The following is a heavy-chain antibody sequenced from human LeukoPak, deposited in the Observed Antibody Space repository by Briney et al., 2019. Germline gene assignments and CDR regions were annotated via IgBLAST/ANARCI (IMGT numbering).Heavy chain of an antibody. CDR3: VREEGY. V-gene: IGHV3-7*01. CDR2: IKQDGSHK. Sequence: GGSLRLTCAASGFTFSTYWMYWVRQAPGKGLEWVANIKQDGSHKYYVDSVKGRFTISRDNAKNSLYLQMNSLRVEDTAVYYCVREEGYWGQGTLVTVSS. J-gene: IGHJ4*02. CDR1: GFTFSTYW.